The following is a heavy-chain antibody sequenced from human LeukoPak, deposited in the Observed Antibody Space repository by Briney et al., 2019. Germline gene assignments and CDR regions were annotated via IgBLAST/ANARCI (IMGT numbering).Heavy chain of an antibody. CDR3: ARQQWQPIFDY. V-gene: IGHV4-39*01. D-gene: IGHD6-19*01. Sequence: PSETLSLTCTVSGGSISSSSYYWGWIRQPPGKGPEWIGSIYYSGSTYYNPSLKSRVTISVDTSKNQSSLKLSSVTAADTAVYYCARQQWQPIFDYWGQGTLVTVSS. CDR2: IYYSGST. J-gene: IGHJ4*02. CDR1: GGSISSSSYY.